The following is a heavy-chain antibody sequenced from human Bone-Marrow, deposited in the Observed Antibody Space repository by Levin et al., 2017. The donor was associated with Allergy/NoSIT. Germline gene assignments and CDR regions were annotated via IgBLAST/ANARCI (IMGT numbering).Heavy chain of an antibody. J-gene: IGHJ3*02. CDR3: AREFKTYCGGNCYSSAFDI. CDR2: LSNEGTKT. V-gene: IGHV3-30*04. D-gene: IGHD2-21*01. Sequence: GESLKISCVASGFTFSSYVIHWVRQAPGKGLEWVTVLSNEGTKTDYTDSVKGRFTISRDDSKNTLYLQMDSLRTEDTAVYYCAREFKTYCGGNCYSSAFDIWGQGTMVTVS. CDR1: GFTFSSYV.